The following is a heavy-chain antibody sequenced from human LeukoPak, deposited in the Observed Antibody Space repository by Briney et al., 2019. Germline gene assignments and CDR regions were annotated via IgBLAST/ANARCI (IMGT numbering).Heavy chain of an antibody. Sequence: GGSLRLSCAASGFTFSSYSMNWVRQAPGKGLDWVSYISSSSSTIYYADSVKGRFTISRDNAKNSLYLQMNSLRDEDTAVYYCARRKRYGYSSGWYSYYFDYWGQGTLVTVSS. D-gene: IGHD6-19*01. CDR1: GFTFSSYS. V-gene: IGHV3-48*02. CDR2: ISSSSSTI. CDR3: ARRKRYGYSSGWYSYYFDY. J-gene: IGHJ4*02.